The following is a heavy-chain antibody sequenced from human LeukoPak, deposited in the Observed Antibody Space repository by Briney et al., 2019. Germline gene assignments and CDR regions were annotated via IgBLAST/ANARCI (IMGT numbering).Heavy chain of an antibody. CDR3: ARDRAGAPSDY. CDR2: IYLSGST. Sequence: WVRQPPGKGLEWIGTIYLSGSTYYNPSLKSRVTISVDTSKNQFSLKLSSVTAADTAVYYCARDRAGAPSDYWGQGTLVTVSS. J-gene: IGHJ4*02. D-gene: IGHD1-26*01. V-gene: IGHV4-38-2*02.